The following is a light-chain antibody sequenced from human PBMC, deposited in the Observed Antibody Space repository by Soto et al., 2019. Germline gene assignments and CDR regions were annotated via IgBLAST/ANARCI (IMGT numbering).Light chain of an antibody. V-gene: IGKV1-39*01. Sequence: IQITRSPSSLSASVIDIVTITFLASQSISSYLNWYQQKAGTAPKLLIYTASSLQSGVPSRFSGSGSGTDFTLTISSLQPEDFATYYCQQSNSTPLTFGGGTKVDIK. CDR2: TAS. J-gene: IGKJ4*01. CDR3: QQSNSTPLT. CDR1: QSISSY.